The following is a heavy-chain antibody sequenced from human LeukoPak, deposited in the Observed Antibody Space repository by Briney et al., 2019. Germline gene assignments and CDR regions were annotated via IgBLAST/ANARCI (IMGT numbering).Heavy chain of an antibody. D-gene: IGHD3-3*01. CDR1: GGSFSGYY. V-gene: IGHV4-34*01. Sequence: SETLSLTCAVYGGSFSGYYWSWIRQPPGKGLEWIGEINHSGSTNYNPSLKSRVTISVDTSMNQFSLKLSSVTAADTAVYYCARVLVYTIFGVVIPKDYMDVWGKGTTVTVSS. J-gene: IGHJ6*03. CDR2: INHSGST. CDR3: ARVLVYTIFGVVIPKDYMDV.